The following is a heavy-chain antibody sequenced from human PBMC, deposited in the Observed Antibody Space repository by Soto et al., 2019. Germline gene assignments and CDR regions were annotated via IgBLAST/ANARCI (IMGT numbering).Heavy chain of an antibody. V-gene: IGHV5-10-1*01. J-gene: IGHJ4*02. CDR1: GYSFTSYW. Sequence: GESLKISCKGSGYSFTSYWISWVRQMPGKGLEWMGRIDPSDSYTNYSASFQGHVTISADKSISTAYLQWSSLKASDTAMYYCARWNRDLVAFDYWGQGTLVTVSS. D-gene: IGHD1-1*01. CDR3: ARWNRDLVAFDY. CDR2: IDPSDSYT.